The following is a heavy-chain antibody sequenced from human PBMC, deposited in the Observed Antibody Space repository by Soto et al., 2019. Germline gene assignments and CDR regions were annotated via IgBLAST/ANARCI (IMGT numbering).Heavy chain of an antibody. J-gene: IGHJ6*03. CDR1: ETTFTSYA. Sequence: PGGSLRLSCAASETTFTSYAMSWVRQAPGKGLEWVSTISISGSSPYYADSVKGRFTISRDNSKNTLYLQMNSLRAEDTAIYYCAKDEYWESHFYYFMDLWGRGTTVTVSS. CDR3: AKDEYWESHFYYFMDL. V-gene: IGHV3-23*01. D-gene: IGHD1-26*01. CDR2: ISISGSSP.